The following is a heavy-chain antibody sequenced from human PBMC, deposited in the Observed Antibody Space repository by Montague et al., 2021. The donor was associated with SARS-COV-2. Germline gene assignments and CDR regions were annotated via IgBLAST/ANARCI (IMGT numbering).Heavy chain of an antibody. D-gene: IGHD3-3*01. V-gene: IGHV4-61*01. CDR1: GGSVSSGSYY. Sequence: SETLSLTCIVSGGSVSSGSYYWSWIRQPPGKGLEWIGYIYYSGSTNYXXXLKSRVTISVDTSKNQFSLKLSSVTAADTAVYYCARDPWRITIFGVVTRYGMDVWGLGTTVTVSS. CDR2: IYYSGST. CDR3: ARDPWRITIFGVVTRYGMDV. J-gene: IGHJ6*02.